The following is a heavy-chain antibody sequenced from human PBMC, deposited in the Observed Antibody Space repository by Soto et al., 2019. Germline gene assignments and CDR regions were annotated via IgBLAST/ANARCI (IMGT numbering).Heavy chain of an antibody. CDR1: GGSISSGGYY. V-gene: IGHV4-31*03. CDR2: IYYSGST. D-gene: IGHD1-26*01. CDR3: ARGVGATLFFDY. Sequence: SETLSLTCTVSGGSISSGGYYWSWIRQHPGKGLEWIGYIYYSGSTYYNPSLKSRVTISVDTSKNQFSLKLSSVTAADTAVYYCARGVGATLFFDYWGQGTLVTVSS. J-gene: IGHJ4*02.